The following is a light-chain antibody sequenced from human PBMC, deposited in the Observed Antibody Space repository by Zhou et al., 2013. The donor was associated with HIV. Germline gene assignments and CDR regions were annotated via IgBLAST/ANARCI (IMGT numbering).Light chain of an antibody. CDR2: VHT. CDR3: QQADTLPVT. J-gene: IGKJ4*01. V-gene: IGKV1-12*01. Sequence: DIQMTQSPSSVSASVGDRVTITCRASQGIRTLLAWYQQKPGKPLNSSSMVHTGYMVGSRSRFSGRGSGTDFNLTISSLQPEDSATYYCQQADTLPVTFGGGTTVEIK. CDR1: QGIRTL.